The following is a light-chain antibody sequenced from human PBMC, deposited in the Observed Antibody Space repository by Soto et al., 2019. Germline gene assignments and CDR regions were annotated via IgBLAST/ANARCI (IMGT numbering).Light chain of an antibody. J-gene: IGKJ5*01. Sequence: DIQMTQSPSSLSASVGDRVTITCQASQDITNYLNWYQQKPGKAPQLLIYDASNLETGVPSRFRGSGSGTDFTFTISRLQPEDIATYYCQQSNDLVSFGQGTRLEI. V-gene: IGKV1-33*01. CDR2: DAS. CDR3: QQSNDLVS. CDR1: QDITNY.